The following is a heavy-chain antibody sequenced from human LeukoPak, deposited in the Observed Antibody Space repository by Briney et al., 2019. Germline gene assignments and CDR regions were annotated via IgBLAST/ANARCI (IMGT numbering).Heavy chain of an antibody. Sequence: GRSLRLSCVASVFTFSSYGIHWVRQAPGKGLEWVAVISYDGSNKDYADSVKGRFTISRDNSKNTLYLQMNSLRAEDTAVYYCARVRSGMYDAFELRGQGTVVAVST. D-gene: IGHD6-25*01. J-gene: IGHJ3*01. V-gene: IGHV3-30*03. CDR3: ARVRSGMYDAFEL. CDR2: ISYDGSNK. CDR1: VFTFSSYG.